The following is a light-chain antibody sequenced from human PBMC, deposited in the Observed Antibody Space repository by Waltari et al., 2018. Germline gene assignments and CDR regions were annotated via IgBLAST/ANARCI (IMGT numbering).Light chain of an antibody. J-gene: IGLJ2*01. CDR2: ADS. V-gene: IGLV3-21*03. CDR3: QVWDSSSDHVV. Sequence: SYVLTQPPSVSVAPGKTARITCGGNNIGSKSVHWYQQKPGQAAVLVVYADSDRPSGIPERFSGSNSGKTATLTISRVEAGYEADYYCQVWDSSSDHVVCGGGTKLTVL. CDR1: NIGSKS.